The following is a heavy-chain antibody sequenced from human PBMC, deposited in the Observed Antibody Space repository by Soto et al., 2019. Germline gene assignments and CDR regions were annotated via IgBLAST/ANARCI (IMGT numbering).Heavy chain of an antibody. D-gene: IGHD6-19*01. Sequence: SETLSLTCAVYGGSFSGYYWSWIRQPPGKGLEWIGEINHSGSTNYNPSLKSRVTISVDTSKNQFSLKLSSVTAADTAVYYCARGFISYSRGWFDYWGQGTLGTVSA. CDR3: ARGFISYSRGWFDY. CDR1: GGSFSGYY. V-gene: IGHV4-34*01. J-gene: IGHJ4*02. CDR2: INHSGST.